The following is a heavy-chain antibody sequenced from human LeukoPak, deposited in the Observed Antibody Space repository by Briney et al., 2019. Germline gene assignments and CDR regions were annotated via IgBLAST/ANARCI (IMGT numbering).Heavy chain of an antibody. CDR3: AYSSAWPFNY. Sequence: GGSLRLSCAASGFAFTNARMSWVRQAPGKGLEWVGRIKTKTDGGTIDYAAPVKGRFTISRDDSKNTLYLQMNNLKTEDTAVYYCAYSSAWPFNYWGQGALVTVPS. CDR2: IKTKTDGGTI. CDR1: GFAFTNAR. J-gene: IGHJ4*02. D-gene: IGHD6-19*01. V-gene: IGHV3-15*01.